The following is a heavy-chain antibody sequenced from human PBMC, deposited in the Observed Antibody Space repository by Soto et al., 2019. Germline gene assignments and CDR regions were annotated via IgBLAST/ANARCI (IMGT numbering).Heavy chain of an antibody. V-gene: IGHV4-61*01. CDR1: GGSVSSRSHF. J-gene: IGHJ5*02. CDR2: IYYSGST. Sequence: QVQLQESGPGLVKPSETLSVTCTVSGGSVSSRSHFWSWIRQPPGGGLQWIGYIYYSGSTNYNPSLKSRATLSVDTSRNQFSLRLTSVTAADTAAYYCARYDAESGSNKLDPWGQGTLVTVSS. CDR3: ARYDAESGSNKLDP. D-gene: IGHD5-12*01.